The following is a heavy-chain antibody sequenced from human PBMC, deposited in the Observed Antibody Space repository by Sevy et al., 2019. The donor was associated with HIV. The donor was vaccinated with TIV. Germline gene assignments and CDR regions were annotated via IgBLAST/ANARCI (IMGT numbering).Heavy chain of an antibody. CDR3: RAHSTAVAGGDAFDI. J-gene: IGHJ3*02. Sequence: GGSLRLSCTASGFTFGDYAMSWFRQAPGKGLEWVGFIRSKAYGGTTEYAASVKGRFTISRDDSKSIAYLQMNSLKTEDTAVYYCRAHSTAVAGGDAFDIWGQGTMVTVSS. CDR2: IRSKAYGGTT. V-gene: IGHV3-49*03. D-gene: IGHD6-19*01. CDR1: GFTFGDYA.